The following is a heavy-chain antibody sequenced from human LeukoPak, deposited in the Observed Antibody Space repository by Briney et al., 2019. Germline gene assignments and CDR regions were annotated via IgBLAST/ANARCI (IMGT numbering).Heavy chain of an antibody. Sequence: SETLSLTCTVSGASISSYYWSWIRQPPGKGLEWIGYIYYSGSTNYNPSLKSRVTISVDTSKNQFSLKLSSVTAADTAVYYCARHDDYNWFDPWGQGTLVTVSS. CDR2: IYYSGST. V-gene: IGHV4-59*08. D-gene: IGHD3-3*01. CDR1: GASISSYY. J-gene: IGHJ5*02. CDR3: ARHDDYNWFDP.